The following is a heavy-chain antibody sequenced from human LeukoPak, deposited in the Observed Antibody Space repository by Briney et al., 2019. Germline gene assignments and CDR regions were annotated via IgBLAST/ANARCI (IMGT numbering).Heavy chain of an antibody. Sequence: GDSLKISCQSSGYNFTPYWIGWVRQRPGKGLEGMVITFAGYSLTLYSPSFQGQVTISVDKSISTAYLQWSSLKASDTAMYYCARQGSGYSPTYYYYMDVWGKGTTVTISS. D-gene: IGHD5-18*01. V-gene: IGHV5-51*01. J-gene: IGHJ6*03. CDR1: GYNFTPYW. CDR3: ARQGSGYSPTYYYYMDV. CDR2: TFAGYSLT.